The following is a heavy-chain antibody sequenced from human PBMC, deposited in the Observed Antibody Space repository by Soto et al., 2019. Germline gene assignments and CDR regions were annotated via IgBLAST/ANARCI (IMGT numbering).Heavy chain of an antibody. V-gene: IGHV3-23*01. J-gene: IGHJ4*02. CDR2: ISNSGRST. D-gene: IGHD3-3*01. Sequence: QPXGSLGLSCAASGLTFSSYAMSWVRQAPGKGLEWVSHISNSGRSTKYADSVKGRFTISRDNSKNTLYLQMNSLRAEDTAIYYCAKDALAYYDFWSWGQGTLVTVSS. CDR3: AKDALAYYDFWS. CDR1: GLTFSSYA.